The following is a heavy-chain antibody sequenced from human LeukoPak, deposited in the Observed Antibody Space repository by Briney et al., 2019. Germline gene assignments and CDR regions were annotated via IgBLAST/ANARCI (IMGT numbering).Heavy chain of an antibody. V-gene: IGHV3-21*01. Sequence: GGSLRLSCAASGFTFSSYGMNWVRQAPGKGLEWVSSISSSSSYIYYADSVKGRFTISRDNAKNSLYLQMNSLRAEDTAVYYCAAAADILTGYFPFDYWGQGTLVTVSS. CDR3: AAAADILTGYFPFDY. CDR1: GFTFSSYG. D-gene: IGHD3-9*01. CDR2: ISSSSSYI. J-gene: IGHJ4*02.